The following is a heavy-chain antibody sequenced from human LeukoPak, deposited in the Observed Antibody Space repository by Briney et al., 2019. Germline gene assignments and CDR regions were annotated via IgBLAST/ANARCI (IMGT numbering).Heavy chain of an antibody. D-gene: IGHD5-18*01. J-gene: IGHJ6*02. V-gene: IGHV3-7*01. CDR3: ASDTGPMVTRYYYYGMDV. CDR2: INQDGSEK. CDR1: GFAFSSYW. Sequence: PGGSLRLSCAASGFAFSSYWMSWVRQAPGKGLEWVANINQDGSEKYYVDSVKGRFTISRDNAKNSLYLQMNSLRAEDTAVYYCASDTGPMVTRYYYYGMDVWGQGTTVTVSS.